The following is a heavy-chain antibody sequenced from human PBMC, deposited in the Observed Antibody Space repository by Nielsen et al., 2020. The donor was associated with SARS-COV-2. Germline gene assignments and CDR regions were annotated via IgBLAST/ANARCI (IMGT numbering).Heavy chain of an antibody. CDR1: GFTFSSYG. V-gene: IGHV3-33*05. J-gene: IGHJ6*02. D-gene: IGHD3-16*01. CDR2: ISYDGNNK. CDR3: ARGGGGMDV. Sequence: GESLKISCAASGFTFSSYGMHWVRQAPGKGLEWVAVISYDGNNKYYSDSVKGRFTISRDNSKNTLYLQMNSLRAEDTAVYYCARGGGGMDVWGQGTTVTVSS.